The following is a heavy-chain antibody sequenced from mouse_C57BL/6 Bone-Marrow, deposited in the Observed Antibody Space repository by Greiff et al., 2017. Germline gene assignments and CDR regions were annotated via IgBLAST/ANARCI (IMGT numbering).Heavy chain of an antibody. D-gene: IGHD2-1*01. V-gene: IGHV7-3*01. CDR3: ASHFYYTNRDWYFDV. CDR1: GFTFTDYY. Sequence: EVHLVESGGGLVQPGGSLSLSCAASGFTFTDYYMSWVRQPPGKALEWLGFIRNKANGYTTEYSASVKGRFTISRDNSQSILYLQMNALRAEDSATYYCASHFYYTNRDWYFDVWGTGTTVTVSS. J-gene: IGHJ1*03. CDR2: IRNKANGYTT.